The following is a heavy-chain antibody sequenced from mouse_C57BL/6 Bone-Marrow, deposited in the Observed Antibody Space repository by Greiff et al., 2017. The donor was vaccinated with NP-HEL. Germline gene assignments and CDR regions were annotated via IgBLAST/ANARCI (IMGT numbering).Heavy chain of an antibody. CDR3: ARPFDGYYLSFDY. CDR2: INPNNGGT. J-gene: IGHJ2*01. CDR1: GYTFTDYN. Sequence: EVQLQQSGPELVKPGASVKIPCKASGYTFTDYNMDWVKQSHGKSLEWIGDINPNNGGTIYNQKFKGKATLTVDKSSSTAYMELRSLTSEDTAVYYCARPFDGYYLSFDYWGQGTTLTVSS. V-gene: IGHV1-18*01. D-gene: IGHD2-3*01.